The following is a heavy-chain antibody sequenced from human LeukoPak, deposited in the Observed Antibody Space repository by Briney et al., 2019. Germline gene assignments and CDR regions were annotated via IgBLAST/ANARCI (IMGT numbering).Heavy chain of an antibody. CDR3: ARGVEFLEWLEGAFDI. Sequence: ASVRVSCEPSRYTLTSYYMRWVCEAPRRGVWRMGIINPSGGSTSYAQKFQGRVTMTRDTSTSTVYMELSSLRSEDTAVYYCARGVEFLEWLEGAFDIWGQGTMVTVSS. CDR1: RYTLTSYY. V-gene: IGHV1-46*01. D-gene: IGHD3-3*02. CDR2: INPSGGST. J-gene: IGHJ3*02.